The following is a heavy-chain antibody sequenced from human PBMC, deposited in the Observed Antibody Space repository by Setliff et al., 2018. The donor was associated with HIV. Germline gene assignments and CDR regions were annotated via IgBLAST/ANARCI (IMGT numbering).Heavy chain of an antibody. V-gene: IGHV4-4*09. CDR2: IYTSGST. J-gene: IGHJ6*03. Sequence: SETLSLTCTVSGGSISTSYWNWIRQPPGKGLEWIAYIYTSGSTNYNPSRKSRVTISVDTSKNQFSLKLSSVTAADTAVYYCARVGWSGYYYDYYYYYYMDVWGKGTTVTVSS. CDR3: ARVGWSGYYYDYYYYYYMDV. D-gene: IGHD3-22*01. CDR1: GGSISTSY.